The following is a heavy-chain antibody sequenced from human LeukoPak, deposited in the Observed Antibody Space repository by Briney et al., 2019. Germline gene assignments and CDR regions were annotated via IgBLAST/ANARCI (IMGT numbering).Heavy chain of an antibody. CDR2: IYYSGST. V-gene: IGHV4-39*01. D-gene: IGHD3-16*01. Sequence: SETLSITCTVSGGSISSSRYYWGWIRQPPGKGLEWIGSIYYSGSTYYNPSLKSRVTISVDTSKNQFSLKLSSVTAADTAVYYCARLALGVNYDYWGQGTLVTVSS. CDR1: GGSISSSRYY. CDR3: ARLALGVNYDY. J-gene: IGHJ4*02.